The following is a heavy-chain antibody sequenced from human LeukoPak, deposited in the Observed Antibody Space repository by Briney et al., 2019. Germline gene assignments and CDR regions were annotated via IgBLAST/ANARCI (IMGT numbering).Heavy chain of an antibody. J-gene: IGHJ6*03. V-gene: IGHV1-3*01. D-gene: IGHD6-13*01. CDR1: GYTFTSYA. Sequence: ASVKVSCKASGYTFTSYAMHWVRQAPGQRLEWMGWINAGNGNTTYSQKFQGRVTFSRDTSASTAYMEVSSLRSEDTAVYYCARGRAGYYYYMDVWGKGTTVTVSS. CDR2: INAGNGNT. CDR3: ARGRAGYYYYMDV.